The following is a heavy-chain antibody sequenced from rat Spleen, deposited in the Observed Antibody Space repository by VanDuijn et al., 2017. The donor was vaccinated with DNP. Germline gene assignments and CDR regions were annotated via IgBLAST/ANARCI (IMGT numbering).Heavy chain of an antibody. V-gene: IGHV2-19*01. CDR1: GFSLTDYS. J-gene: IGHJ2*01. D-gene: IGHD1-11*01. CDR2: ISGGGST. Sequence: QVQLKESGPGMVQPSQTLSLTCTVSGFSLTDYSVHWVRQPPGKVLEWIAAISGGGSTYYNSALKSRLSISRDTSKSQVFLKMNSLQTEDTALYYCTRDLNYGGYFDYWGQGVMVTVSS. CDR3: TRDLNYGGYFDY.